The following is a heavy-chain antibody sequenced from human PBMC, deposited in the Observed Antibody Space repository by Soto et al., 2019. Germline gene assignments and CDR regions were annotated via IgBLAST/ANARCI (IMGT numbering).Heavy chain of an antibody. CDR3: ARDRAVLMVSATFDY. CDR2: ITSYKANT. CDR1: GYTFTNYG. Sequence: QVQLVQSGAEVKKPGASVKVSCKASGYTFTNYGISWVRQAPGQGLEWMGWITSYKANTDYAQKFQDRVTMTTDTSTSTAYMELRSLRSDDTAVYYCARDRAVLMVSATFDYWGQGTLVTVSS. V-gene: IGHV1-18*04. D-gene: IGHD2-8*01. J-gene: IGHJ4*02.